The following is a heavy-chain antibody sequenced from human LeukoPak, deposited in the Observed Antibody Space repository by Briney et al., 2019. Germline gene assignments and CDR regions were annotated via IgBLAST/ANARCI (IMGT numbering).Heavy chain of an antibody. CDR1: GGSISSYY. V-gene: IGHV4-59*08. Sequence: SETLSLTCTVSGGSISSYYWSWLRQPPGKGLEWIGYIYYSGSTNYNPSLKSRVTISVDTSKNQFSLKLSSVTAADTAVYYCASTVTTSGWFDPWGQGTLVTVSS. D-gene: IGHD4-17*01. CDR2: IYYSGST. CDR3: ASTVTTSGWFDP. J-gene: IGHJ5*02.